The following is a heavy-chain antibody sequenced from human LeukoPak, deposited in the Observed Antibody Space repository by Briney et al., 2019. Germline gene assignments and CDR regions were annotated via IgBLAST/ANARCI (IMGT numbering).Heavy chain of an antibody. CDR1: GFTVSSNY. V-gene: IGHV3-53*01. CDR2: IYSGGST. Sequence: GGSLRLSCAASGFTVSSNYMSWVRQAPGKGLEWVSVIYSGGSTYYADSVKGRFTISRDNSKNTLYLQMNSQRAEDTAVYYCAGIYYGGPTHDAFDIWGQGTMVTVSS. D-gene: IGHD3-10*01. CDR3: AGIYYGGPTHDAFDI. J-gene: IGHJ3*02.